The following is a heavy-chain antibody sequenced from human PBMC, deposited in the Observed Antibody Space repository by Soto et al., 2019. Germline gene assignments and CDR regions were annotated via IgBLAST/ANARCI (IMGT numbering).Heavy chain of an antibody. J-gene: IGHJ4*02. CDR3: ARHRLAVRTLFDY. CDR1: GGSISSYY. V-gene: IGHV4-59*08. CDR2: IYYSGST. D-gene: IGHD4-17*01. Sequence: SETLSLTCTVSGGSISSYYWSWIRQPPGKGLEWIGYIYYSGSTNYNPSLKSRVTISVDTSKNQFSLKLSSVTAADTAVYYCARHRLAVRTLFDYWGQGTLVTVSS.